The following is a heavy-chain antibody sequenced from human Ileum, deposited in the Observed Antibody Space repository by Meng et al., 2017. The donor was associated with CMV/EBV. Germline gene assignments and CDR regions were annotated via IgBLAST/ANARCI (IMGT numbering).Heavy chain of an antibody. D-gene: IGHD3-3*01. CDR2: INHGGSS. J-gene: IGHJ4*02. CDR3: ARASPQRRFLSY. Sequence: QLRQGGPGLLKPSETRSLMCAFYGGSFSEYHWSWIRQPPGKGLEWIGEINHGGSSNYNPSLKSRVTISVDRSRNQVSLKLTSVTAADTAVYYCARASPQRRFLSYWGQGTLVTVSS. V-gene: IGHV4-34*01. CDR1: GGSFSEYH.